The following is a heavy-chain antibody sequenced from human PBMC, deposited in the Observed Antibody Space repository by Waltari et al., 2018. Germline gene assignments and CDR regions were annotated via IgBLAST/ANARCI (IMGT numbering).Heavy chain of an antibody. CDR2: IKPNSGGT. V-gene: IGHV1-2*02. J-gene: IGHJ4*02. CDR3: ARVWFHSCFDF. Sequence: QLQLVQSGPEVKKPGASVKVSCKTSGYTTGNYIHWVRQAPGQGLEWLGLIKPNSGGTDYAEKFQDRVTLTRDTAISTGYMELSSLGSDDTAVYYCARVWFHSCFDFWGQGTLVAVTS. CDR1: GYTTGNY. D-gene: IGHD1-26*01.